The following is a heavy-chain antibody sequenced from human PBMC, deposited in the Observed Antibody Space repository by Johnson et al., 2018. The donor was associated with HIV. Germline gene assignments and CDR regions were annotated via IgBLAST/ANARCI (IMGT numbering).Heavy chain of an antibody. CDR2: IRYDGSKK. Sequence: QMLLVESGGGVVQPGGSLRLSCAASGFTFSSYGMHWVRQSPGKGLEWVALIRYDGSKKYYADSVKGRFTISRDNSKNTMDLQMNSLRAEDTAVYYCAKDDDYDSSGFPDAFDIWGQGTMVTVYS. CDR3: AKDDDYDSSGFPDAFDI. J-gene: IGHJ3*02. CDR1: GFTFSSYG. V-gene: IGHV3-30*02. D-gene: IGHD3-22*01.